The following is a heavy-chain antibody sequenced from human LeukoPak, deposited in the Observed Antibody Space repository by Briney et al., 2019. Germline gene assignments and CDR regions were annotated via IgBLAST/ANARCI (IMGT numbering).Heavy chain of an antibody. CDR2: IYHSGST. V-gene: IGHV4-4*02. CDR3: ARSGLGSSRYWERWFDP. Sequence: PSGTLSLTCAVSGGSISSSNWWSWVRQPPGKGLEWIGEIYHSGSTSYNPSLKSRVTISVDKSKNQFSLKLSSVTAADTAVYYCARSGLGSSRYWERWFDPWGQGTLVTVSS. J-gene: IGHJ5*02. D-gene: IGHD6-13*01. CDR1: GGSISSSNW.